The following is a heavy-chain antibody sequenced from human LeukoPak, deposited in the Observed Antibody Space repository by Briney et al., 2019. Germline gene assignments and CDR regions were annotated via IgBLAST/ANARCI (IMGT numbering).Heavy chain of an antibody. Sequence: PGRSLRLSCAASGFTFSSYGMHWVRQAPGKGLEWVSVIYSGGSTYYADSVKGRFTISRDNSKNTLYLQMNSLRAEDTAVYYCARAYGSSWPFDYWGQGTLVTVSS. CDR1: GFTFSSYG. D-gene: IGHD6-13*01. CDR2: IYSGGST. J-gene: IGHJ4*02. V-gene: IGHV3-53*01. CDR3: ARAYGSSWPFDY.